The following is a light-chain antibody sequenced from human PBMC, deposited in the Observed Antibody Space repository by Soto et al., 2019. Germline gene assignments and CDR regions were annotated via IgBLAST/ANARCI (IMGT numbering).Light chain of an antibody. CDR2: GNS. J-gene: IGLJ2*01. Sequence: QSVLTQPPSVSGAPGQRVTISCTGTSSNIGAGYDVHWYQQLPGTAPKLLIYGNSNRPSGVPDRFSCSKSGTAASLAITGLPAEDEADYYCQSYDSSLSGGVFGGGTKLTVL. CDR1: SSNIGAGYD. V-gene: IGLV1-40*01. CDR3: QSYDSSLSGGV.